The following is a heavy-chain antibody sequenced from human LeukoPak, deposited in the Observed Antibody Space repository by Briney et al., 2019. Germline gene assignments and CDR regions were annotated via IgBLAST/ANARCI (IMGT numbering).Heavy chain of an antibody. Sequence: PGGSLRLSCAASGFTFSSYSMNWVRQAPGKGLEWVSSISSSSSYIYYADSVKGRFTISRDNAKNSLYLQMNSLRAEDTAVYYCARGSILAAAAPVPDYWGQGTLVTVSS. CDR2: ISSSSSYI. D-gene: IGHD6-13*01. V-gene: IGHV3-21*01. CDR3: ARGSILAAAAPVPDY. CDR1: GFTFSSYS. J-gene: IGHJ4*02.